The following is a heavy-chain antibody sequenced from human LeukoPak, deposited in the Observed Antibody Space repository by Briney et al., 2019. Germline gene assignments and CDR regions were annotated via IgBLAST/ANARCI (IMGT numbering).Heavy chain of an antibody. CDR3: ARASQTWEPFDY. Sequence: GGSLRLSCTVSGFTFSIFEMNWVRQAPGKGLGWVSVIYSGGSTYYADSVKGRFTISRDNSKNTLYLQMNSLRAEDTAVYYCARASQTWEPFDYWGQGTLVTVSS. CDR2: IYSGGST. V-gene: IGHV3-53*01. D-gene: IGHD1-26*01. CDR1: GFTFSIFE. J-gene: IGHJ4*02.